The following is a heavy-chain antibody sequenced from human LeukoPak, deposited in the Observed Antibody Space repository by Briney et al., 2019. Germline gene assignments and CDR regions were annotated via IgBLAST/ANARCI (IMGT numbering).Heavy chain of an antibody. V-gene: IGHV4-59*01. CDR3: AGDRSADRGFDY. CDR2: IHYSGTT. J-gene: IGHJ4*02. Sequence: SETLSLTCTVSGDSISNYHWSWLRQPPGKRLEWIGYIHYSGTTNYNPSLRNRVTISVDMSRNQFSLKLNSLTAADTAVYYCAGDRSADRGFDYWGQGTLVNVSS. CDR1: GDSISNYH.